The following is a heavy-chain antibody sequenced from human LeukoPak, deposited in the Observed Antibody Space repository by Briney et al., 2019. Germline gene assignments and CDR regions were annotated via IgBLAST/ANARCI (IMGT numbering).Heavy chain of an antibody. D-gene: IGHD5-18*01. V-gene: IGHV4-39*01. CDR3: VSPRGFSYGYFDY. CDR2: IYYSKNT. J-gene: IGHJ4*02. Sequence: ASETLSLTCTVSGGSISSSSAYWGWIRQPPGKGLEWIGSIYYSKNTYYNPSLKSRVTISADTSKNQFSLTLGSVSATDTAVYYCVSPRGFSYGYFDYWGQGTLVTVSS. CDR1: GGSISSSSAY.